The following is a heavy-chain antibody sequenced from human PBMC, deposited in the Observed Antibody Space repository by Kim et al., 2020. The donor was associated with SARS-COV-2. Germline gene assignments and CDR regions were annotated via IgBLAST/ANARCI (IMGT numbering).Heavy chain of an antibody. CDR3: ANSGFGVDPGVY. Sequence: GGSLRLSCAASGFTFSSYGMHWVRQAPGKGLEWVAVISYDGSNKYYADSVKGRFTISRDNSKNTLYLQMNSLRAEDTAVYYCANSGFGVDPGVYWGQGTLVTVSS. J-gene: IGHJ4*02. D-gene: IGHD3-3*01. V-gene: IGHV3-30*18. CDR2: ISYDGSNK. CDR1: GFTFSSYG.